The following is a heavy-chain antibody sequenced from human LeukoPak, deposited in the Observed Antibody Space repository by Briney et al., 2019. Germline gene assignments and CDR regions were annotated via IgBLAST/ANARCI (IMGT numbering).Heavy chain of an antibody. V-gene: IGHV3-74*01. Sequence: GGSLRLSCAASGFSFRSYWRHWVRQAPGKGLVWVSRINTDGTNTGYADSVKGRFTISRDNSKNTLYLQMNSLRAEDTAVYYGARDSPLYCSGGSCYPPEYGMDVWGQGITVTVSS. CDR2: INTDGTNT. CDR3: ARDSPLYCSGGSCYPPEYGMDV. CDR1: GFSFRSYW. D-gene: IGHD2-15*01. J-gene: IGHJ6*02.